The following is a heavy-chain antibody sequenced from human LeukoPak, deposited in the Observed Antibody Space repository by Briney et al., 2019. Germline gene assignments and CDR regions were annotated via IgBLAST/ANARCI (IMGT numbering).Heavy chain of an antibody. CDR3: ARVQAMPGNAFDY. Sequence: GASVKVSCKASGYTFTTSDINWVRQATGQGPEWVGWMNPNTGDTGYAQKFQGRVTITRNTSIGTAYMELRSLRSEDTAVYYCARVQAMPGNAFDYWGQGTLVTVSS. CDR1: GYTFTTSD. V-gene: IGHV1-8*03. J-gene: IGHJ4*02. CDR2: MNPNTGDT. D-gene: IGHD1-26*01.